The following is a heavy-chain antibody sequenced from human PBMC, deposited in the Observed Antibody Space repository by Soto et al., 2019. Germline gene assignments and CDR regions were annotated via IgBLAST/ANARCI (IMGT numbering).Heavy chain of an antibody. V-gene: IGHV3-53*01. Sequence: EVQVVESGGGLIQPGGSLRLSCEVSGFSVTANYMSWVRQAPGKGLEWVSVIYSGGSTYYIDSVKGRFSISRDISKNTLDLQLNSLRAEATAVYYCHGYGYWGQGTLVTVYS. CDR3: HGYGY. J-gene: IGHJ4*02. D-gene: IGHD5-12*01. CDR2: IYSGGST. CDR1: GFSVTANY.